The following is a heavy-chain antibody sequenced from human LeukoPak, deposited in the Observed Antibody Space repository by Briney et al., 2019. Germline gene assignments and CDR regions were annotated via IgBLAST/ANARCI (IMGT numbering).Heavy chain of an antibody. D-gene: IGHD6-19*01. J-gene: IGHJ4*02. Sequence: GASVKVSCKASGYTFTGYYIHWVRQAPGQGLEWMGWINPNSGGTNYAQKFQGRVTMTRDTSICTAYMELSRLRSDDTAVYYCARVAVAEYYFDYWGQGTLVTVSS. CDR1: GYTFTGYY. CDR3: ARVAVAEYYFDY. CDR2: INPNSGGT. V-gene: IGHV1-2*02.